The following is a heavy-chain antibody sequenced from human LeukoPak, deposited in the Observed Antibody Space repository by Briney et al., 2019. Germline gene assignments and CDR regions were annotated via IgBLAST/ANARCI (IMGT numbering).Heavy chain of an antibody. J-gene: IGHJ6*02. CDR3: ARQGEVGVRGYYYYGMDV. D-gene: IGHD3-10*01. Sequence: GESLKISCKGSGYSFTSYWIGWVRQMPGKGLEWMGFIYPGDSDTRYSPSFQGQVTISADKSISTAYLQWSSLKASDTAMYYCARQGEVGVRGYYYYGMDVWGQGTTVTVSS. V-gene: IGHV5-51*01. CDR2: IYPGDSDT. CDR1: GYSFTSYW.